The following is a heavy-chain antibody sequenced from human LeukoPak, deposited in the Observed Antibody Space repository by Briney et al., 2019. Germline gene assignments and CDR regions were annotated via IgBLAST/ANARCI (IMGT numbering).Heavy chain of an antibody. CDR2: FDPEDGET. D-gene: IGHD6-19*01. CDR1: GYTFTGHY. V-gene: IGHV1-24*01. J-gene: IGHJ4*02. Sequence: GASVKVSCKASGYTFTGHYMHWVRQAPGKGLEWMGGFDPEDGETIYAQKFQGRVTMTEDTSTDTAYMELSSLRSEDTAVYYCATGAVAGGPGYFDYWGQGTLVTVSS. CDR3: ATGAVAGGPGYFDY.